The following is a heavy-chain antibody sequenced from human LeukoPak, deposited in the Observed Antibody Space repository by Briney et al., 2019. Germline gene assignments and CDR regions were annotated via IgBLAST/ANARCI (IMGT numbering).Heavy chain of an antibody. CDR2: ISSDGSNG. J-gene: IGHJ4*02. D-gene: IGHD1-26*01. V-gene: IGHV3-30*03. CDR1: GFTFTDYF. Sequence: GGSLRLSCVASGFTFTDYFMSWVRQAPGKGLEWVAVISSDGSNGYNADSVKGRFTISRDNSKNTLYLQMNSLRVEDTAVYYCAREVGKRDFDYWGQGTLVTVSS. CDR3: AREVGKRDFDY.